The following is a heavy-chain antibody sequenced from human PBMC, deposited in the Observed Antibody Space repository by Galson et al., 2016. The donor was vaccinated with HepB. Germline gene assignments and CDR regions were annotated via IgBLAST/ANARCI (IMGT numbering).Heavy chain of an antibody. CDR2: IDPTESYT. CDR1: GYTFTKYW. J-gene: IGHJ5*02. CDR3: AIPIYASSGYYMGDDL. Sequence: QSGAEVKKPGESLRISCQASGYTFTKYWITWVRQMPGKGLEWMGRIDPTESYTDYSPSFQGHVTMSVDKSVSTAYLHLTGLKASDSATYYCAIPIYASSGYYMGDDLWGQGTLVTVSS. V-gene: IGHV5-10-1*01. D-gene: IGHD3-22*01.